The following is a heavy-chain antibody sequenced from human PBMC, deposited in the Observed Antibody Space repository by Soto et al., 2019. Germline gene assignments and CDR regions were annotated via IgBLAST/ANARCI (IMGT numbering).Heavy chain of an antibody. Sequence: QVQLVQSGAEVKKPGASVKVSCKASGYTFTSYDINWVRQATGQGLEWMGWMNPNSSDTGYAQKFQGRVTMTMDTSISTAYMELSSLRSEDTAVYYCARTTLSTVVTPRHFDYWGQGTLVTVSS. CDR1: GYTFTSYD. V-gene: IGHV1-8*01. CDR2: MNPNSSDT. J-gene: IGHJ4*02. CDR3: ARTTLSTVVTPRHFDY. D-gene: IGHD4-17*01.